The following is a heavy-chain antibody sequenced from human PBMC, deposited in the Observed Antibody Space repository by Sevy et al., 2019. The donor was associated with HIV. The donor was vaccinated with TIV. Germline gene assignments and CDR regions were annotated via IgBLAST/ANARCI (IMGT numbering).Heavy chain of an antibody. D-gene: IGHD6-13*01. Sequence: GGSLRLSCAASGFTFSSYAMHWVRQAPGKGLEYVSAISSNGGSTYYANSVKGRFTISRDNSKNTLYLQMGSLRAEDMAVYYFARDQSSSWYKGYYYYYMDVWGKGTTVTVSS. CDR2: ISSNGGST. V-gene: IGHV3-64*01. CDR1: GFTFSSYA. CDR3: ARDQSSSWYKGYYYYYMDV. J-gene: IGHJ6*03.